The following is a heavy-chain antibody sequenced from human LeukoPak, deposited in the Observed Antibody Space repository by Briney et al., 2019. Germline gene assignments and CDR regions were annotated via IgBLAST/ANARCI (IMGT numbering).Heavy chain of an antibody. J-gene: IGHJ4*02. D-gene: IGHD4-11*01. CDR3: AKDRDYSNFVHYFFDY. V-gene: IGHV3-30*02. Sequence: LGGSLRLSCAAYGFTFRSYGMHWVRQAPGKGLEWVAFIRYDGTNKYQADSVKGRFTISRDNSKNTLNLQMNSLRAEDTAVYYCAKDRDYSNFVHYFFDYWGQGTLVTVSS. CDR2: IRYDGTNK. CDR1: GFTFRSYG.